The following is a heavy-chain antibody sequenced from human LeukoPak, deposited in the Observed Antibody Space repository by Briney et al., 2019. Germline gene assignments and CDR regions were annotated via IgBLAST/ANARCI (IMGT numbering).Heavy chain of an antibody. CDR3: ARDGEPRYWGSGYYYGMDV. J-gene: IGHJ6*02. Sequence: PGGSLRLSCAASGFNSGTYAMNWVRQAPGKGLEWVSSISGSAGSTYYADSVKGRFTISRDNSKNTVSLQMNSLRADDTAVYYCARDGEPRYWGSGYYYGMDVWGQGATVTVSS. V-gene: IGHV3-23*01. D-gene: IGHD7-27*01. CDR2: ISGSAGST. CDR1: GFNSGTYA.